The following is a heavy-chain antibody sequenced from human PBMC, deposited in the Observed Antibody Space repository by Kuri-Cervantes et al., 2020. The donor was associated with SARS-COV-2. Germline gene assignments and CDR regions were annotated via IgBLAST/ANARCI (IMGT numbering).Heavy chain of an antibody. D-gene: IGHD3-10*01. Sequence: LSLTCAVYGGSFSGYYWSWIRQAPGKGLEWVSYISSSGSTIYYADSVKGRFTISSDNAKNSLYLQMNSLRAEDTAVYYCARAQNTYGSGSYVYFQHWGQGTLVTVSS. J-gene: IGHJ1*01. CDR2: ISSSGSTI. CDR1: GGSFSGYY. CDR3: ARAQNTYGSGSYVYFQH. V-gene: IGHV3-11*04.